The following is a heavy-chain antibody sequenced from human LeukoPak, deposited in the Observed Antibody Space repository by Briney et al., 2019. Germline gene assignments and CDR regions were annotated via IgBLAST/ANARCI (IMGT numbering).Heavy chain of an antibody. CDR2: IFPGDSET. Sequence: GESLKISCQVSGPTVTNFWITWVRQMPGKGLEWMGIIFPGDSETRYSPSLQGQVTISVEKDSRTPFLLWTSLRASDTAMYYCATQKYGDYYFDYRGQGTLVTVSS. CDR3: ATQKYGDYYFDY. J-gene: IGHJ4*02. D-gene: IGHD2-21*02. CDR1: GPTVTNFW. V-gene: IGHV5-51*01.